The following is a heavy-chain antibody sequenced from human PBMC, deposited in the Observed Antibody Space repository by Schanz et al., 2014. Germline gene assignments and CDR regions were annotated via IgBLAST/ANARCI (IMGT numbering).Heavy chain of an antibody. CDR1: GFTFSTHA. V-gene: IGHV3-23*01. CDR3: AKDAPYPFDL. Sequence: EVQLLESGGGLAQPGRSLRLSCAASGFTFSTHAMHWVRQAPGKGLEWVSSISGDHRNTFYADSVKGRFTISRDNSKNTLYLQMNSLRAEDTAIYYCAKDAPYPFDLWGRGTLITVSS. CDR2: ISGDHRNT. J-gene: IGHJ2*01.